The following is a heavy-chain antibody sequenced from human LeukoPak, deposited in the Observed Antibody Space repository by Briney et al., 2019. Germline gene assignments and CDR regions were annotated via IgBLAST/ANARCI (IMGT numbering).Heavy chain of an antibody. D-gene: IGHD2-8*01. CDR2: ISSGSSYI. Sequence: GGSLRLSCAASGFTFSSYSMNWVRQAPGKGLEWVSSISSGSSYIYYADSVKGRFTISRDNGKNSLYLQMNSLRAEDTAVYYCARNGPKYCSNGVCYAPVDPWGQGTLVTVSS. J-gene: IGHJ5*02. V-gene: IGHV3-21*01. CDR3: ARNGPKYCSNGVCYAPVDP. CDR1: GFTFSSYS.